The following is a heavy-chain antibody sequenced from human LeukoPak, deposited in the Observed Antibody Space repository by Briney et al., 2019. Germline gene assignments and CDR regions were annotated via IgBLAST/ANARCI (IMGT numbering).Heavy chain of an antibody. CDR3: ARGHCSSTSCYGRGYYYYMHV. CDR2: INPSGGST. J-gene: IGHJ6*03. CDR1: GYTFTSYY. Sequence: AASVKVSCKASGYTFTSYYMHWVRQAPGQGLEWMGIINPSGGSTSYAQKFQGRVTMTRDTSTSTVYMELSSLRSEDTAVYYCARGHCSSTSCYGRGYYYYMHVWGKGTTVTVSS. D-gene: IGHD2-2*01. V-gene: IGHV1-46*03.